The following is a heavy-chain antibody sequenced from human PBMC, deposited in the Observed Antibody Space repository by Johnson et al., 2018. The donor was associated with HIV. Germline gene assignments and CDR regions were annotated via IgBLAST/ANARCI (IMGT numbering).Heavy chain of an antibody. CDR2: IKQDGSEK. Sequence: VQLVESGGGVVQPGRSLRLSCAASGFTFSSYWMSWVRQAPGKGLEWVANIKQDGSEKYYVDSVKGRFTISRYNAKNTLYLQMNSLRAEDTAVYYCARDSGVDAFDIWGQGTMVTVSS. CDR3: ARDSGVDAFDI. D-gene: IGHD3-10*01. J-gene: IGHJ3*02. CDR1: GFTFSSYW. V-gene: IGHV3-7*01.